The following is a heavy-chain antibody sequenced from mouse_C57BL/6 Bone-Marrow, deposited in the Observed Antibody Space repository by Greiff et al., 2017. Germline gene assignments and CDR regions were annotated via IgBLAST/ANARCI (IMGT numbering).Heavy chain of an antibody. CDR2: INPGSGGT. V-gene: IGHV1-54*01. D-gene: IGHD2-4*01. Sequence: QVQLQQSGAELVKPGTSVKVSCKASGYAFTNYLIQWVKQRPGQGLEWIGMINPGSGGTNYNEKFKGKATLTADKSSSTAYMQLSSLTSEDSAVSICAREVYYDYDDDAMDYWGQGTSVTVSS. CDR3: AREVYYDYDDDAMDY. CDR1: GYAFTNYL. J-gene: IGHJ4*01.